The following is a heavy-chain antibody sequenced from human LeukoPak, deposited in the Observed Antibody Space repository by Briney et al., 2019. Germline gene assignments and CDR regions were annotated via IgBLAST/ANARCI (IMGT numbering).Heavy chain of an antibody. V-gene: IGHV4-61*02. D-gene: IGHD3-22*01. CDR2: IYSSGST. Sequence: PSETLSLTCTVSGGSISNGTSYWTWIRQPAGKSLEWLGRIYSSGSTNYNPSLKSRVTISADTSKNQFSLTLTSVTAADTAVYYCARSIPGFGMIVVVTFDYWGQGTLVTVSS. J-gene: IGHJ4*02. CDR1: GGSISNGTSY. CDR3: ARSIPGFGMIVVVTFDY.